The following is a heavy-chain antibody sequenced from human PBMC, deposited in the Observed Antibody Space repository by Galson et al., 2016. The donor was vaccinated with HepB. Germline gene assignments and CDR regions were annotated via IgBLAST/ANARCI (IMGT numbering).Heavy chain of an antibody. Sequence: SLRLSCAVSGFTFSDYSMDWVRQAPGKGLEWISYISRDSSAIYYADSVKGRFTISRDNAKNSLYLQMNSLRAEDTAVYYCARGALLISYYFDYWGRGTLVTVSS. D-gene: IGHD3-16*01. J-gene: IGHJ4*02. CDR2: ISRDSSAI. CDR3: ARGALLISYYFDY. V-gene: IGHV3-21*01. CDR1: GFTFSDYS.